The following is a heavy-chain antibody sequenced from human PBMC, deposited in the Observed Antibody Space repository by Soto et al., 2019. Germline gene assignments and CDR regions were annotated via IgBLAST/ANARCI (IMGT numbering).Heavy chain of an antibody. J-gene: IGHJ4*02. Sequence: GGSLRLSCAASGFTFSSYSMNWVRQAPGKGLEWVSYISSSSSTIYYADSVKGRFTISRDNAKNSLYLQMNSLRAEDTAVYYCAREGHYCSSTSCYSGHFDYWGQGTLVTVSS. D-gene: IGHD2-2*02. V-gene: IGHV3-48*01. CDR3: AREGHYCSSTSCYSGHFDY. CDR1: GFTFSSYS. CDR2: ISSSSSTI.